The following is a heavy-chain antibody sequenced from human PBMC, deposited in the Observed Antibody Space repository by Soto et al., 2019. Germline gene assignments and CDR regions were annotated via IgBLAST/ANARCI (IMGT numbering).Heavy chain of an antibody. CDR1: GGTIISGGYS. V-gene: IGHV4-61*08. CDR3: AREGNLGRWLQPLDF. CDR2: IHYNGNT. J-gene: IGHJ4*02. D-gene: IGHD5-12*01. Sequence: PSETLSLTCAFSGGTIISGGYSWSWVRQPPGKGLEWIGNIHYNGNTKYNPSLKSRVSMSVDTSKNQFSLRLISVTAADTAKYFCAREGNLGRWLQPLDFWGQGTLVTVSS.